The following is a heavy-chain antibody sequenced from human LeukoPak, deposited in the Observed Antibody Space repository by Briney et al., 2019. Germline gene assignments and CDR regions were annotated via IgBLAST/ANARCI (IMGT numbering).Heavy chain of an antibody. V-gene: IGHV4-39*01. D-gene: IGHD1-1*01. CDR1: GGSISSNIYF. Sequence: SETLSLTCTVCGGSISSNIYFWRWIRQTPEKGLEWIGNICFSGATYYNPSLKSRVTISVDTSKNQFSLSLSVVAAADTAVYYCAKLSSNWYFDSWGRGTLVAVSS. J-gene: IGHJ4*02. CDR3: AKLSSNWYFDS. CDR2: ICFSGAT.